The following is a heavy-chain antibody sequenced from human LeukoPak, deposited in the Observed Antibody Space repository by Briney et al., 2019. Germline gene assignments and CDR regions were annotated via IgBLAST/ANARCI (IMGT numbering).Heavy chain of an antibody. J-gene: IGHJ3*02. Sequence: SETLSLTCAVYGGSFSGYYWSWIRQPPGKGLEWIGEINQSGSTNYNSSLKSRVTISVDTSKNQFSLRLTSVTAADSAMYYCARAQYRYGGSGHDAFDIWGQGTMVTVSS. CDR2: INQSGST. CDR3: ARAQYRYGGSGHDAFDI. D-gene: IGHD4-23*01. V-gene: IGHV4-34*01. CDR1: GGSFSGYY.